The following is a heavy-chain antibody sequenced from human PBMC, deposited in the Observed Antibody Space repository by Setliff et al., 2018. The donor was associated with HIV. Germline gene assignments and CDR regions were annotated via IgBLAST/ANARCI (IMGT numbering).Heavy chain of an antibody. Sequence: TSETLSLTCTVSGGSISSSSYYWGWIRQPPGKGLEWIGSIYYSGSTYYNPSLKSRVTISVDTSKNQFSLKLSSVTAADTAVYYCARRRPTYCGCDCYSGDYFDYWGQGTLVTVSS. D-gene: IGHD2-21*02. CDR2: IYYSGST. V-gene: IGHV4-39*01. CDR1: GGSISSSSYY. J-gene: IGHJ4*02. CDR3: ARRRPTYCGCDCYSGDYFDY.